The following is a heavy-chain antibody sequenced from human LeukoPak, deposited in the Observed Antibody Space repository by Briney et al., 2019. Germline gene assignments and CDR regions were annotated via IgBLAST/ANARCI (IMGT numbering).Heavy chain of an antibody. Sequence: PSGTLSLTCAVSGGSISSSNWWSWVRQPPGKGLEWIGEIYHSGSTNYNPSLKSRVTISVDKSKNQSSLKLSSVTAADTAVYYCARDSDYYDSSGYYTHDAFDIWGQGTMVTVSS. CDR1: GGSISSSNW. CDR2: IYHSGST. V-gene: IGHV4-4*02. J-gene: IGHJ3*02. D-gene: IGHD3-22*01. CDR3: ARDSDYYDSSGYYTHDAFDI.